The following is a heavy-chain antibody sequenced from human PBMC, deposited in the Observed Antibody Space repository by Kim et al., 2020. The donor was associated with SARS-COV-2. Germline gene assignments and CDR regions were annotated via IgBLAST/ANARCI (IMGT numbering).Heavy chain of an antibody. CDR3: ARLTVTTRAPYYYGMDV. CDR1: GGSISSSNW. Sequence: SETLSLTCAVSGGSISSSNWWSGVRQPPGKGLEWIGEIYHSGSTNYNPSLKSRVTISVDKSKNQFSLKLSSVTAADTAVYYCARLTVTTRAPYYYGMDVWGQGTTVTVSS. CDR2: IYHSGST. V-gene: IGHV4-4*02. J-gene: IGHJ6*02. D-gene: IGHD4-17*01.